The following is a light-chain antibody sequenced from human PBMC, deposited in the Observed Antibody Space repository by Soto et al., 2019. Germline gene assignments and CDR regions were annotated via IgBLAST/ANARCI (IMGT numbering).Light chain of an antibody. Sequence: QSALIQPPSVSGSPGQSVTISCTGTSSDVGSDDYVPWYQQHPDTVPKPMIYNVNTQPSGVPDRFSGSKSGNTASMTISGLQAEDETEFYCCSYTRSAPWVFGGGTELTVL. CDR3: CSYTRSAPWV. V-gene: IGLV2-11*01. CDR1: SSDVGSDDY. J-gene: IGLJ3*02. CDR2: NVN.